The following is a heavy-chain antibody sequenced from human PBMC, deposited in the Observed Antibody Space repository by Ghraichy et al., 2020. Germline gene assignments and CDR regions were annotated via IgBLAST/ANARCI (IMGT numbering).Heavy chain of an antibody. V-gene: IGHV3-15*01. Sequence: GGSLRLSCAASGFTFINAWMTWVRQAPGKGLEWVGLIKTKTDGETTDYAAPVKGRFTISRDDSKNTLFLQMNSLKTEDTAVYYCTTAFIWGQGTMVTVSS. CDR1: GFTFINAW. CDR2: IKTKTDGETT. J-gene: IGHJ3*02. CDR3: TTAFI.